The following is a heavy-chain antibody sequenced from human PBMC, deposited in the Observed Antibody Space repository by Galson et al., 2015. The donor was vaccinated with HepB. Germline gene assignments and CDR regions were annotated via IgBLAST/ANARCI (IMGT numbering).Heavy chain of an antibody. CDR2: ISWNSGSI. Sequence: SLRLSCAASGFTFDDYAMHWVRQAPGKGLEWVSGISWNSGSIGYADSVKGRFTISRDNAKNSLYLQMNSLRAEDTALYYCAKDPIGYCSSTSCYAFDYWGQGTLVTVSS. V-gene: IGHV3-9*01. CDR1: GFTFDDYA. CDR3: AKDPIGYCSSTSCYAFDY. J-gene: IGHJ4*02. D-gene: IGHD2-2*01.